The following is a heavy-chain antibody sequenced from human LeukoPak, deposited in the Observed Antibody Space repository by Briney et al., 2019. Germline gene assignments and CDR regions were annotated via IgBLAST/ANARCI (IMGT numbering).Heavy chain of an antibody. V-gene: IGHV3-23*01. CDR3: TESGIGLQGH. D-gene: IGHD2-8*01. Sequence: GGSLRLSCAASGFTFSSYAMSWVRQAPGKGLEWVSAISGSGGSTYYTDSVKGRFTISIDNSKNTLYLQMNSLRAEDTAVYYCTESGIGLQGHWGQGTLVTVSS. CDR1: GFTFSSYA. CDR2: ISGSGGST. J-gene: IGHJ4*02.